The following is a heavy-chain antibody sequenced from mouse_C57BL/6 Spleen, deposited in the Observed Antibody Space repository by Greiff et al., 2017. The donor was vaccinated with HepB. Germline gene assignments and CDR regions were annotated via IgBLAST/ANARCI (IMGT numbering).Heavy chain of an antibody. CDR1: GFNIKDDY. V-gene: IGHV14-4*01. CDR3: TTRKKAYYYAMDY. Sequence: EVQLQQSGAELVRPGASVKLSCTASGFNIKDDYMHWVKQRPEQGLEWIGWIDPENGDTEYASKFQGKATITADTSSNTAYLQLSSLTSEDTAVYYCTTRKKAYYYAMDYRGQGTSVTVSS. CDR2: IDPENGDT. J-gene: IGHJ4*01.